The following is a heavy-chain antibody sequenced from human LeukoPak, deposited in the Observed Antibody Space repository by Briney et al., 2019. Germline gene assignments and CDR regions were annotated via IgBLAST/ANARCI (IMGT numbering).Heavy chain of an antibody. D-gene: IGHD3-10*01. V-gene: IGHV4-34*01. CDR3: ARGRYYGSGIVFWFDP. Sequence: SETLSLTCAVYGGSFSGYYWSWIRQPPGKGLEWIGEINHSGSTNYNLSLKSRVTISVDTSKNQFSLKLSSVTAADTAVYYCARGRYYGSGIVFWFDPWGQGTLVTVSS. J-gene: IGHJ5*02. CDR2: INHSGST. CDR1: GGSFSGYY.